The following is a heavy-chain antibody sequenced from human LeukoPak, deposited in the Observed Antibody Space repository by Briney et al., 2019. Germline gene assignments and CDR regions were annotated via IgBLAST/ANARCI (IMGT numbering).Heavy chain of an antibody. CDR2: ISSSGTTI. Sequence: GGSLRLSCAASGFTFSSYEMNWVRQAPGKGLEWVSYISSSGTTIYYADSVKGRFTISRDNAKNSLYLQMNSLRAEDTAVYYCARNFYFYDSSAIDYWGQGTLVTVSS. CDR3: ARNFYFYDSSAIDY. V-gene: IGHV3-48*03. CDR1: GFTFSSYE. J-gene: IGHJ4*02. D-gene: IGHD3-22*01.